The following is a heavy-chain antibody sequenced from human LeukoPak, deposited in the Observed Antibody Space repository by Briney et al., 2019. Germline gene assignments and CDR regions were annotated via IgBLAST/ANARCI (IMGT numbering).Heavy chain of an antibody. CDR2: ISSSGSTI. Sequence: GGSLRLSCAASGFTFSSYEMNWVRQAPGKGLEWVSYISSSGSTIYYADSVKGRFTISRDSAKNSLYLQMNSLRAEDTAVYYCARDDTAMAPTFDYWGQGTLVTVSS. D-gene: IGHD5-18*01. J-gene: IGHJ4*02. V-gene: IGHV3-48*03. CDR3: ARDDTAMAPTFDY. CDR1: GFTFSSYE.